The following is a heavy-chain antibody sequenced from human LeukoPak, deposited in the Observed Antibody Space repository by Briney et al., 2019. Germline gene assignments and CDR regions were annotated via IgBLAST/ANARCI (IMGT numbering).Heavy chain of an antibody. CDR3: ARDKIVGPTTLDY. CDR2: IKQDGYEK. CDR1: GFTFSDYW. V-gene: IGHV3-7*01. J-gene: IGHJ4*02. Sequence: GGSLRLSCAASGFTFSDYWMSWVRLTPEKGLEWVANIKQDGYEKYYVDSVKGRFTISRDNAKNSLYLQMNSLRADDTAVYYCARDKIVGPTTLDYWGQGTLVTVSS. D-gene: IGHD1-26*01.